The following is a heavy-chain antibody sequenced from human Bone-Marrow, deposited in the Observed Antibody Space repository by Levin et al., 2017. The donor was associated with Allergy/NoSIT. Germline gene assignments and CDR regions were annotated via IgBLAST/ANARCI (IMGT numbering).Heavy chain of an antibody. CDR1: GFSFNYAW. Sequence: LSLTCAASGFSFNYAWMTWVRQAPGKGLEWVGRIKTKSDGGTIDYAAPVKGRFDISRDDSENTLYLQMNSLTTEDTAIYYCTTGTKRGTLDNWGQGTLVTVSS. CDR2: IKTKSDGGTI. D-gene: IGHD1-1*01. J-gene: IGHJ4*02. V-gene: IGHV3-15*01. CDR3: TTGTKRGTLDN.